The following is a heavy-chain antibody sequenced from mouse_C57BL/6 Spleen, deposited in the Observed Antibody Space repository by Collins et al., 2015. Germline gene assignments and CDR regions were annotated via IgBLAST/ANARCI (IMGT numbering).Heavy chain of an antibody. CDR1: GFSLTSYD. J-gene: IGHJ2*01. Sequence: QVQLKESGPGLVAPSQSLSITCTVSGFSLTSYDISWIRQPPGKGLEWLGVIWTGGGTNYNSAFMSRLSISKDNSKSQVFLKMNSLQTDDTAIYYCVRRTGTGYFDYWGQGTTLTVSS. D-gene: IGHD4-1*01. V-gene: IGHV2-9-2*01. CDR3: VRRTGTGYFDY. CDR2: IWTGGGT.